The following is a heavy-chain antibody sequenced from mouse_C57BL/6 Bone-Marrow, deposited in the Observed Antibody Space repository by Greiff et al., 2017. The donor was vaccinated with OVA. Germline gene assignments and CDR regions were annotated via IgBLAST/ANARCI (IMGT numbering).Heavy chain of an antibody. CDR3: AAITTVVAKAD. V-gene: IGHV14-2*01. CDR2: IDPEDGET. CDR1: GFNIKDYY. J-gene: IGHJ3*01. Sequence: EVKLVESGAELVKPGASVKLSCTASGFNIKDYYMHWVKQRTEQGLEWIGRIDPEDGETKYAPKFQGKATITADTSSNTAYLQLSSLTSEDTAVYYCAAITTVVAKADWGQGTLVTVSA. D-gene: IGHD1-1*01.